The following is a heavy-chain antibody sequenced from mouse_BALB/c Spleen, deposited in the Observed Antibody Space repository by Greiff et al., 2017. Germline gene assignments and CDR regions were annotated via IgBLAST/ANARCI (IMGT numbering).Heavy chain of an antibody. Sequence: LVESGAELVRPGALVKLSCKASGFNIKDYYMHWVKQRPEQGLEWIGWIDPENGNTIYDPKFQGKASITADTSSNTAYLQLSSLTSEDTAVYYCARPYGNYGYYAMDYWGQGTSVTVSS. CDR2: IDPENGNT. J-gene: IGHJ4*01. CDR1: GFNIKDYY. V-gene: IGHV14-1*02. CDR3: ARPYGNYGYYAMDY. D-gene: IGHD2-1*01.